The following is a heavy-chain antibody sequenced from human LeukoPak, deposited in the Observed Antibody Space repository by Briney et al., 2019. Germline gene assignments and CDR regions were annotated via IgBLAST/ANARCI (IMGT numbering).Heavy chain of an antibody. J-gene: IGHJ4*02. CDR3: ARDLIPYCGGDCYVDY. D-gene: IGHD2-21*02. CDR2: ISSSSSYI. CDR1: GFTFSSYS. Sequence: GGSLRLSCAASGFTFSSYSMNWVRQAPGKGLEWVSSISSSSSYIYYADSVKGRFTISRDNAKNSLYPQMNSLRAEDTAVYYCARDLIPYCGGDCYVDYWGQGTLVTVSS. V-gene: IGHV3-21*01.